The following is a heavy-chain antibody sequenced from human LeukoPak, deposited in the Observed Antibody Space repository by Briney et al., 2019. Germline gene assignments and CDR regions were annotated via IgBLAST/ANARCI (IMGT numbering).Heavy chain of an antibody. J-gene: IGHJ4*02. CDR2: IYTSGST. CDR3: ARDSPPAYCSSGSCYFDS. D-gene: IGHD2-15*01. Sequence: SETQSLTCTVSGGSISSKSYYWSWIRQPPGKGLEWIGRIYTSGSTDYNPSLKSRVTISRDTSKNEFSLILNSLTAADTAVYYCARDSPPAYCSSGSCYFDSWGQGTLVTVSS. V-gene: IGHV4-61*02. CDR1: GGSISSKSYY.